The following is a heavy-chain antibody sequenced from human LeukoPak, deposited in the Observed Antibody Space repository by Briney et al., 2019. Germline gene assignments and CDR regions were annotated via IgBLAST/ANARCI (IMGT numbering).Heavy chain of an antibody. V-gene: IGHV4-39*01. Sequence: SETLSLTCTVSGGSVSSSNYYWGWIRQPPGKGLEWIGSIYCSGSTYYNSSLKSRVTISVDTSKNQFSLKLSSVTAADTAVYYCARTTYSYGSYWGQGTLVTVSS. CDR2: IYCSGST. CDR1: GGSVSSSNYY. CDR3: ARTTYSYGSY. D-gene: IGHD5-18*01. J-gene: IGHJ4*02.